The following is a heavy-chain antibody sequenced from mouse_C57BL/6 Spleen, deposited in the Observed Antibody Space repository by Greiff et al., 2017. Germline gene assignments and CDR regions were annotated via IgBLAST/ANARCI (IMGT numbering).Heavy chain of an antibody. CDR3: ATNYGSSYGDFAY. Sequence: QVQLKQSGAELARPGASVKMSCKASGYTFTSYTMHWVKQRPGQGLEWIGYINPSSGYTKYNQKFKDKATLTADKSSSTAYMQLSSLTSEDSAVYYCATNYGSSYGDFAYWGQGTLVTVSA. CDR2: INPSSGYT. D-gene: IGHD1-1*01. J-gene: IGHJ3*01. V-gene: IGHV1-4*01. CDR1: GYTFTSYT.